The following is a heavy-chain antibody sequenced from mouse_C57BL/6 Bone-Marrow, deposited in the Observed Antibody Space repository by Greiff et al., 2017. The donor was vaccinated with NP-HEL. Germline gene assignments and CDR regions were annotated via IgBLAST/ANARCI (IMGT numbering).Heavy chain of an antibody. D-gene: IGHD1-1*01. J-gene: IGHJ3*01. Sequence: QVQLQQSGPGLVQPSQSLSITCTVSGFSLTSYGVHWVRQSPGKGLEWLGVIWSGGSTDYNAAFISRLSISKDNSKSQVFFKMNSLQADDTAIYYCARNLEYYGSSYEFAYWGQGTLVTVSA. V-gene: IGHV2-2*01. CDR2: IWSGGST. CDR3: ARNLEYYGSSYEFAY. CDR1: GFSLTSYG.